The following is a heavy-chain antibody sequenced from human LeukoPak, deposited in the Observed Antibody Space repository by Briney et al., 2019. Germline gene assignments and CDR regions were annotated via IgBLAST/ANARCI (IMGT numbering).Heavy chain of an antibody. D-gene: IGHD3-10*01. CDR3: GREKLTMVRGAIPWFDP. CDR2: IYTSGST. CDR1: GGSISSGSYY. V-gene: IGHV4-61*02. Sequence: SEPLSLTCTVSGGSISSGSYYWSWIRQPAGQGLAWIGLIYTSGSTNYNPSLKSRVTISVDTSKNQFSLKLSSVTAADTAVYYCGREKLTMVRGAIPWFDPWGQGTLVTVSS. J-gene: IGHJ5*02.